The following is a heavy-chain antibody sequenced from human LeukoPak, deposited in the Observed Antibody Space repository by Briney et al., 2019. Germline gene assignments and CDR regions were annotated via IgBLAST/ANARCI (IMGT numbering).Heavy chain of an antibody. CDR2: IYYSGYT. CDR1: GGSISSNIYY. CDR3: ARSGSVSLPPLY. V-gene: IGHV4-39*07. J-gene: IGHJ4*02. Sequence: KPSETLSLTCTVSGGSISSNIYYWGWIRQPPGKGPEWIGHIYYSGYTDYNSSLKSRVTMSMDTSKNQFSLKLSSVTAADTAVYYCARSGSVSLPPLYWGQGTLLTVSS. D-gene: IGHD3-10*01.